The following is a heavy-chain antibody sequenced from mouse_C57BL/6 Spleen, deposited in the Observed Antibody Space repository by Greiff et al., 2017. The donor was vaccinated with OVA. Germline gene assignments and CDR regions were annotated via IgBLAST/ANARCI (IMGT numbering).Heavy chain of an antibody. CDR1: GYAFSSSW. Sequence: VKLQESGPELVKPGASVKISCKASGYAFSSSWMNWVKQRPGKGLEWIGRIYPGDGDTNYNGKFKGKATLTADKSSSTAYMQLSSLTSEDSAVYFCARLMPNYCDYWGQGTTLTVSS. V-gene: IGHV1-82*01. D-gene: IGHD2-3*01. CDR3: ARLMPNYCDY. J-gene: IGHJ2*01. CDR2: IYPGDGDT.